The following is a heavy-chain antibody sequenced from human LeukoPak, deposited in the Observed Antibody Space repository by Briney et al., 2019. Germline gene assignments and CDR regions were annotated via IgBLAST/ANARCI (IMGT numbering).Heavy chain of an antibody. D-gene: IGHD6-6*01. V-gene: IGHV1-18*01. Sequence: GASVKVSCKASGYTFTSYGISWVRQAPGQGLEWMGWISAYNGNTNYAQKLQGRVTMTTDTSTSTAYMELRSLRSDDTAVYYCARQEKTSRWVIAARPGYFDYWGQGTLVTVSP. CDR1: GYTFTSYG. CDR3: ARQEKTSRWVIAARPGYFDY. J-gene: IGHJ4*02. CDR2: ISAYNGNT.